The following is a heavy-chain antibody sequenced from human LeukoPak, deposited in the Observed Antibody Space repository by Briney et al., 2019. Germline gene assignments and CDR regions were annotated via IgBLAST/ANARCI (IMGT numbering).Heavy chain of an antibody. D-gene: IGHD6-13*01. J-gene: IGHJ4*02. CDR1: GGSISSYY. Sequence: ETLSLTCTVSGGSISSYYWSWIRQPPGKGLEWIGYIYNSGSTNYNPSLKSRVTISLDTSKNQFSLKLSSVTAADTAVYYCARGVVAAAGRTFDFWGQGTLVTVSS. CDR3: ARGVVAAAGRTFDF. V-gene: IGHV4-59*01. CDR2: IYNSGST.